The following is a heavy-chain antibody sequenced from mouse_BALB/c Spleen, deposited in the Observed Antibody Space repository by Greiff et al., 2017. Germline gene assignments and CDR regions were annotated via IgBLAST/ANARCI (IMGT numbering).Heavy chain of an antibody. Sequence: EVQLVESGGGLVKPGGSLKLSCAASGFTFSSYAMSWVRQSPEKRLEWVAEISSGGSYTYYPDTVTGRFTISRDNAKNTLYLEMSSLRSEDTAMYYCARAWDLYFDVWGAGTTVTVSS. D-gene: IGHD4-1*01. CDR1: GFTFSSYA. V-gene: IGHV5-9-4*01. J-gene: IGHJ1*01. CDR2: ISSGGSYT. CDR3: ARAWDLYFDV.